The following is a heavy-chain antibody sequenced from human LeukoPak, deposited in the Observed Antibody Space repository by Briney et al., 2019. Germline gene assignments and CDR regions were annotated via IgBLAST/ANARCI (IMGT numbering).Heavy chain of an antibody. D-gene: IGHD5-18*01. V-gene: IGHV3-23*01. CDR2: ISGSGGST. CDR1: GFTFSXYA. Sequence: GGXXRLSCAASGFTFSXYAMSWVRXXPGKXLEXVSAISGSGGSTYYADSVKGRFTISRDNSKNTLYLQMNSLRAEDTAVYYCAKLNTAMVLGGIDYWGQGTLVTVSS. J-gene: IGHJ4*02. CDR3: AKLNTAMVLGGIDY.